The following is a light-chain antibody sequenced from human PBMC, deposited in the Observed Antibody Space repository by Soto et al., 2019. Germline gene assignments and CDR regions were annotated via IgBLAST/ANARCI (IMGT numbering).Light chain of an antibody. J-gene: IGKJ2*01. V-gene: IGKV1-39*01. Sequence: DIQMTQSPSSLSASVGDRVTITCRASQTISTYLNWYQQKPGKAPKLLIYAASTLQSGVPSRFSGSGSGTDFTLTSNSLQPADVATYYCQQSHGIPYTFGQGTKLEIK. CDR3: QQSHGIPYT. CDR1: QTISTY. CDR2: AAS.